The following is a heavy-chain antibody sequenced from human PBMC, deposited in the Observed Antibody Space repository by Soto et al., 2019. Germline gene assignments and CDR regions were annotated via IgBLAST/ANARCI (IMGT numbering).Heavy chain of an antibody. Sequence: QVQLRESGPGLVKPSQTLSLTCTVSGDSISSGDYYWSWIRQPPGEGLEWIGCIYYSGNTYYNPSIKRRSSMSVGTSTNPFSLQLSSVTVADTAVSDCASDFKRYSSPPGPVAYWGLGTVVTVSS. CDR1: GDSISSGDYY. CDR2: IYYSGNT. V-gene: IGHV4-30-4*01. D-gene: IGHD6-13*01. J-gene: IGHJ4*02. CDR3: ASDFKRYSSPPGPVAY.